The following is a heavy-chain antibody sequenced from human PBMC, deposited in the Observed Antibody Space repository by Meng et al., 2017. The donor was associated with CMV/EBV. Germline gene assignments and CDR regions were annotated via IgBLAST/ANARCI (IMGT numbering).Heavy chain of an antibody. CDR2: IYYSGST. CDR1: GGSVSSGSYY. CDR3: ARDSQTPGIAAVGPVDYYYGMDV. Sequence: ETLSLTCTVSGGSVSSGSYYWSWIRQPPGKGLEWIGYIYYSGSTNYNPSLKSRVTISVDTSKNQFSLKLSSVTAADTAVYYCARDSQTPGIAAVGPVDYYYGMDVWGQGTTVTVSS. V-gene: IGHV4-61*01. J-gene: IGHJ6*02. D-gene: IGHD6-13*01.